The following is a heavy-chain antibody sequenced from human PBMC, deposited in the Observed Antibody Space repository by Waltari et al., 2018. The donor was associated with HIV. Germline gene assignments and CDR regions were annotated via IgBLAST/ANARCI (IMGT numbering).Heavy chain of an antibody. CDR3: ARDQQWLFDIDY. CDR2: INPNSGGT. V-gene: IGHV1-2*02. J-gene: IGHJ4*02. Sequence: WMGWINPNSGGTNYAQKFQGRVTMTRDTSISTAYMELSRLRSDDTAVYYCARDQQWLFDIDYWGQGTLVTVSS. D-gene: IGHD6-19*01.